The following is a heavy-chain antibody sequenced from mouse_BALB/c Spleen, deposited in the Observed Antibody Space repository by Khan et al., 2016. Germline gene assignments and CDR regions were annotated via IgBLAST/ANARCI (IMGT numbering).Heavy chain of an antibody. D-gene: IGHD2-4*01. V-gene: IGHV9-3-1*01. CDR2: INTYTGEP. J-gene: IGHJ3*01. CDR1: GYTFTNYG. Sequence: QIQLVQSGPELKKPGETVKISCKASGYTFTNYGMNWVKQAPGKGLKWMGWINTYTGEPTYADDFKGRFAFSLETSASTAYLQINNLKNEDTATYYCARRYDYAPFAYWGQGTLVTVSA. CDR3: ARRYDYAPFAY.